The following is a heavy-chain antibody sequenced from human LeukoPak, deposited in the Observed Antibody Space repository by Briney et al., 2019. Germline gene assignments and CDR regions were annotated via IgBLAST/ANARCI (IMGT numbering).Heavy chain of an antibody. Sequence: GGSLRLSCAASGFTVSSNYMSWVRQAPGKGLEWVSVIYSGGSTYYADSVKGRFTISRDNSKNTLYLQMNSLRAEDTAVYYCAKDLNYDSSGYYANWGQGTLVTVSS. V-gene: IGHV3-53*01. CDR3: AKDLNYDSSGYYAN. CDR1: GFTVSSNY. J-gene: IGHJ4*02. CDR2: IYSGGST. D-gene: IGHD3-22*01.